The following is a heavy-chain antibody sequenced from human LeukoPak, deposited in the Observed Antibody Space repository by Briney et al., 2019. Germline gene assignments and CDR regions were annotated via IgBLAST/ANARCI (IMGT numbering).Heavy chain of an antibody. D-gene: IGHD6-6*01. J-gene: IGHJ4*02. V-gene: IGHV4-39*01. CDR3: ARLAEQLVLAKD. Sequence: GSLRLSCAASGFTFSSYSMNWVRQAPGKGLEWIGSIYYSGSTYYNPSLKSRVTISVDTSKNQFSLKLSSVTAADTAVYYCARLAEQLVLAKDWGQGTLVTVSS. CDR2: IYYSGST. CDR1: GFTFSSYS.